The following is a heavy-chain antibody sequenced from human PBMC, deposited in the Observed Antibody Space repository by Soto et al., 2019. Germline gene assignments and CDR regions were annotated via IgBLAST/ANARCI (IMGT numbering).Heavy chain of an antibody. D-gene: IGHD6-19*01. CDR2: IHYSGST. Sequence: PSETLSLTCRVSGDSISDTIYYWGWIRQPPGKGLEWIGSIHYSGSTQFHPSLKTRVTISVDTSKNEFSLRLRSVTAADTAVYYCARHLKAVAAEMAYWGQGIPVTVSS. CDR1: GDSISDTIYY. CDR3: ARHLKAVAAEMAY. J-gene: IGHJ4*02. V-gene: IGHV4-39*01.